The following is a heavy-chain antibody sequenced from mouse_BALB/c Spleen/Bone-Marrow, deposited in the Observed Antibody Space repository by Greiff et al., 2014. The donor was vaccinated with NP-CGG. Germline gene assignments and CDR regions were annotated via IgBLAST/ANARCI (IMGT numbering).Heavy chain of an antibody. Sequence: LQQSGSELVRPGAPVKLSCKASGYTFTSYWMHWVKQRPGQGLEWIGNIYPGSGSTNCDEKFKSKATLTVDTSSSTAYMRLSSLTSEDSAVYYCTRGGVYYDYDGAWFAYWGQGTLVTVSA. J-gene: IGHJ3*01. CDR1: GYTFTSYW. CDR3: TRGGVYYDYDGAWFAY. V-gene: IGHV1S22*01. CDR2: IYPGSGST. D-gene: IGHD2-4*01.